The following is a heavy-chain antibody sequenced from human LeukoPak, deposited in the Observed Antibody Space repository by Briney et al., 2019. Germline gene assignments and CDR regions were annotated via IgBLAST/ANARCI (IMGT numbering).Heavy chain of an antibody. J-gene: IGHJ4*02. CDR1: GFTFSSYA. D-gene: IGHD6-19*01. CDR2: IRYDGSNK. CDR3: AKDSSPPGSGWYYFDY. V-gene: IGHV3-30*02. Sequence: QPGRSLRLSCAASGFTFSSYAMHWVRQAPGMGLEWVTFIRYDGSNKYYADSVKGRFTISRDNSKNTLYLQMNSLRAEDTAMYYCAKDSSPPGSGWYYFDYWGQGTLVTISS.